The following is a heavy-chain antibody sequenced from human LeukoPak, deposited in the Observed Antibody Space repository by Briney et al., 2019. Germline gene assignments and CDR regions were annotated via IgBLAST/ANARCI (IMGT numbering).Heavy chain of an antibody. CDR1: GFTFSSYS. Sequence: GGSLRLSCAASGFTFSSYSMNWVRQAPGKGLEWVSYISSRSSTIYYADSVKGRFTISRDNAKNSLYLQMNSLRAEDTAVYYCAKVGGYGSSGYYYPFDYWGQGTLVTVSS. D-gene: IGHD3-22*01. CDR2: ISSRSSTI. V-gene: IGHV3-48*01. CDR3: AKVGGYGSSGYYYPFDY. J-gene: IGHJ4*02.